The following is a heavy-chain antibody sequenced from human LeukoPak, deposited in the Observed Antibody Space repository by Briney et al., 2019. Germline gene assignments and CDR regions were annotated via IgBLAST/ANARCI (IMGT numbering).Heavy chain of an antibody. D-gene: IGHD3-10*01. CDR3: ARDGSGTDWAYYNWFDP. CDR1: GYTFTSYG. V-gene: IGHV1-8*01. J-gene: IGHJ5*02. CDR2: MNPKSGNT. Sequence: WASVKVSCKASGYTFTSYGINWVRQATGQGLEWMGWMNPKSGNTGYALKFQGRVTMTRNTSISTAYMELSSLRSDDTAMYYCARDGSGTDWAYYNWFDPWGQGTLVTVSS.